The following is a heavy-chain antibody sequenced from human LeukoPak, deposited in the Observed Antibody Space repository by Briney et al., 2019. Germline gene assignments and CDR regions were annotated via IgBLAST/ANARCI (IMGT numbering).Heavy chain of an antibody. CDR1: GYTFTSYA. V-gene: IGHV1-3*01. J-gene: IGHJ4*02. Sequence: ASVKVSCKASGYTFTSYAMHWVRRAPGQRLEWMGWINADTGDTEYSQKFQGRVNVARDTSASTAYMELSSLRSEDTAVYYCARDRGGTVDFDYWGQGTLVTVSS. CDR2: INADTGDT. CDR3: ARDRGGTVDFDY. D-gene: IGHD1-7*01.